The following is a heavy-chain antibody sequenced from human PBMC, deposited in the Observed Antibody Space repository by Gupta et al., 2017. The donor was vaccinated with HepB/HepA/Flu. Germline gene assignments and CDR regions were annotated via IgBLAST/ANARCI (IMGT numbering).Heavy chain of an antibody. V-gene: IGHV3-73*02. CDR1: GFTFSGSS. CDR3: TRSTGRDGYKRENWFDP. CDR2: IRSKANSYAT. D-gene: IGHD5-24*01. Sequence: EVQLVESGGGLVQPGGSLKLSCAASGFTFSGSSMHWVRQASGKGLEWVGRIRSKANSYATAYAASVKGRFTISRDDSKNTAYLQMNSLKTEDTAVYYCTRSTGRDGYKRENWFDPWGQGTLVTVSS. J-gene: IGHJ5*02.